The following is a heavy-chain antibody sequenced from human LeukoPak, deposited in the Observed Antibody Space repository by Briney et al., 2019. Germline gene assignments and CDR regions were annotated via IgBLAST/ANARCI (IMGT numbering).Heavy chain of an antibody. CDR1: GGSISSSSYY. CDR3: ARSYSNYLREIYYYGMDV. J-gene: IGHJ6*02. V-gene: IGHV4-39*07. D-gene: IGHD4-11*01. Sequence: SETLSLTCTVSGGSISSSSYYWGWIRQPPGKGLEWIGSIYYSGSTNYNPSLKSRVTISVDTSKNQFSLKLSSVTAADTAVYYCARSYSNYLREIYYYGMDVWGQGTTVTASS. CDR2: IYYSGST.